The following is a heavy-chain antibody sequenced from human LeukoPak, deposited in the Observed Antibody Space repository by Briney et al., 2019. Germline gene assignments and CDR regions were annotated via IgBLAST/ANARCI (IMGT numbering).Heavy chain of an antibody. CDR3: AREGIAARRYDY. CDR2: INHSGST. V-gene: IGHV4-34*01. D-gene: IGHD6-6*01. CDR1: GGSFSGYY. J-gene: IGHJ4*02. Sequence: KASETLSLTCAVYGGSFSGYYWSWIRQPPGKGLEWIGEINHSGSTNYNPSLKSRVTISVDTSKNQFSLKLSSVTAADTAVYYCAREGIAARRYDYWGQGTLVTVSS.